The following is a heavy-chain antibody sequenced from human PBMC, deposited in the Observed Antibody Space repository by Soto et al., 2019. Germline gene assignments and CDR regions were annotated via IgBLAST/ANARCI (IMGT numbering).Heavy chain of an antibody. J-gene: IGHJ4*02. D-gene: IGHD3-22*01. V-gene: IGHV1-69*06. CDR2: IIPIFGTA. CDR3: ARDPYYYDSSGDFRY. Sequence: SLKVSCKASGGTLSSYAISWVRQAPGQGLEWMGGIIPIFGTANYAQKFQGRVTITADKSTSTAYMELSSLRSEDTAVYYCARDPYYYDSSGDFRYWGQVTLVLVT. CDR1: GGTLSSYA.